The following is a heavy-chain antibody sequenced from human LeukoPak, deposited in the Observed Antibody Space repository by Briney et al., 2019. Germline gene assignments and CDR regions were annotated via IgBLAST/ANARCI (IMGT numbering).Heavy chain of an antibody. CDR2: ISNRGSP. CDR1: GFSISSDDC. J-gene: IGHJ5*02. D-gene: IGHD2-15*01. CDR3: VRDGGFYYTASPNSWFDP. V-gene: IGHV4-38-2*02. Sequence: MPSETLSLTCPVSGFSISSDDCWGWIRQPPGKGLEWIGSISNRGSPYYNPSLKSRVTMSVDTPNNHFSLRLSSVTAADTAVYYCVRDGGFYYTASPNSWFDPWGQGTLVTVSS.